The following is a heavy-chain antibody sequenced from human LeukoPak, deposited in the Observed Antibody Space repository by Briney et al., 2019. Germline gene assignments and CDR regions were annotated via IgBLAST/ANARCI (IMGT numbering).Heavy chain of an antibody. J-gene: IGHJ4*02. D-gene: IGHD2-2*02. CDR1: GFPFSSYG. V-gene: IGHV3-30*02. CDR2: IRYDGNNK. Sequence: GGSLRLSCAASGFPFSSYGMNWVRQAPGKGLEWVAFIRYDGNNKYYADSVKGRFTISRDNSKNTLYLQMNSLRPEDTAVYYCAKDAIVLVPASIGLWGQGTLVTVS. CDR3: AKDAIVLVPASIGL.